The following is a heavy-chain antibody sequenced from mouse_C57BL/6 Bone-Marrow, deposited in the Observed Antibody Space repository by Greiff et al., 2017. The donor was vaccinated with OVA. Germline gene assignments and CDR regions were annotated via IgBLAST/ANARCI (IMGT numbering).Heavy chain of an antibody. CDR1: GFSFNTYA. V-gene: IGHV10-1*01. CDR3: VRSCSSPYYYAKDY. Sequence: EVKVEESGGGLVQPKGSLKLSCAASGFSFNTYAMNWVRQAPGKGLEWVARIRSKSNNYATYYADSVKDRFTISRDDSESMLYLQMNNLKTEDTAMYYCVRSCSSPYYYAKDYWGQGTSVTVSS. D-gene: IGHD1-1*01. CDR2: IRSKSNNYAT. J-gene: IGHJ4*01.